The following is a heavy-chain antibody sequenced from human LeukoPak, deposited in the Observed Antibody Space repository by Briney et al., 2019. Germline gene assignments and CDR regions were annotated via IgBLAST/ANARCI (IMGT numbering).Heavy chain of an antibody. CDR1: GGTFGSYA. CDR3: ARPDEDRGYSYGYNY. J-gene: IGHJ4*02. V-gene: IGHV1-69*13. Sequence: SVKVSCKASGGTFGSYAISWVRQAPGQGLEWMGGIIPIFGTANYAQKFQGRVTITADESTSTAYMELSSLRSEDTAVYYCARPDEDRGYSYGYNYWGQGTLVTVSS. D-gene: IGHD5-18*01. CDR2: IIPIFGTA.